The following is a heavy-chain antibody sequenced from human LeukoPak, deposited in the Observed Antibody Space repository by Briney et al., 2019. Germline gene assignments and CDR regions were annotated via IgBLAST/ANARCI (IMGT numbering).Heavy chain of an antibody. Sequence: GRSLRLSCAASGFTFSTYAIHWVRQAPGKGLEWVTVISYDGSNKYYADSVKGRFTISRDNSKNTLYLQMNSLSAEDTAVYYCAKALQGYSGSYTLDYWGQGTRVTVPS. CDR3: AKALQGYSGSYTLDY. V-gene: IGHV3-30*18. CDR2: ISYDGSNK. J-gene: IGHJ4*02. CDR1: GFTFSTYA. D-gene: IGHD1-26*01.